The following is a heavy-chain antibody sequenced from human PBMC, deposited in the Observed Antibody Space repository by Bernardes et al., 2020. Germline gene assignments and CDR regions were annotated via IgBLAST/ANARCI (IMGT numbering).Heavy chain of an antibody. D-gene: IGHD3-3*01. J-gene: IGHJ3*02. Sequence: SETLSLTCTVSGGSVSSGSYYWRWLRQPPGKGLEWIGYIYYSGSTDYNPSLKSRVTISVDRAENQFSLKLSSVTAADTAVYYWARTRITLFGLVIPDVSDIWGQGTMVTVSS. CDR1: GGSVSSGSYY. V-gene: IGHV4-61*01. CDR2: IYYSGST. CDR3: ARTRITLFGLVIPDVSDI.